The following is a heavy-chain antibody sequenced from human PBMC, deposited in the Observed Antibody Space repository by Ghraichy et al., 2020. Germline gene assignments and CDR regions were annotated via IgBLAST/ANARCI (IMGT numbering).Heavy chain of an antibody. CDR3: ARHRGIRGDFDY. V-gene: IGHV4-59*08. J-gene: IGHJ4*02. CDR2: IYYSGNT. D-gene: IGHD3-10*01. Sequence: SETLSLTCTVSGGSIGSYYWSWIRQPPGKGLEWTGYIYYSGNTNYNPSLKSRVTISVDTSKNQFSLKLSSVTAADTAVYYCARHRGIRGDFDYWGQGTLVTVSS. CDR1: GGSIGSYY.